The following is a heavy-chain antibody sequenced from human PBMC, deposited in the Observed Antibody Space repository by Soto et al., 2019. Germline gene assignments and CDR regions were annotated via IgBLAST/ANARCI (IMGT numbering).Heavy chain of an antibody. CDR2: ISGSGGST. V-gene: IGHV3-23*01. Sequence: GGSLRLSGAASGLTFSSYGMGWFRKAPGKGLEWVSTISGSGGSTYYADSVKGRFTISRDNSKNTLYLQMNSLRAEDTAVYYCAQDTVGGGYNPPLDHWGRGTLLTVSS. D-gene: IGHD6-19*01. CDR3: AQDTVGGGYNPPLDH. CDR1: GLTFSSYG. J-gene: IGHJ4*02.